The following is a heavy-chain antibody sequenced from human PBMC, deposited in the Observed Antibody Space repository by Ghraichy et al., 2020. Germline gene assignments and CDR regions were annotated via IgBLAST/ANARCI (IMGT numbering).Heavy chain of an antibody. V-gene: IGHV4-59*01. Sequence: SETLSLTCSVSGGSISNYYWTWIRQPPGKGLEWIGYIYYSGSTNYDPSLKSRVTISVDTSKNQFSLNLTSVTAADTAVYYCARTTGGYSSGWYTYGLDVWGQGITVNVAS. CDR1: GGSISNYY. J-gene: IGHJ6*02. CDR3: ARTTGGYSSGWYTYGLDV. CDR2: IYYSGST. D-gene: IGHD6-19*01.